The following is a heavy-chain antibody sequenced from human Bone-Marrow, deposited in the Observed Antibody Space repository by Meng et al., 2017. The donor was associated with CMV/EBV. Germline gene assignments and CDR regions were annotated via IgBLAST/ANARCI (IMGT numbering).Heavy chain of an antibody. V-gene: IGHV3-53*01. Sequence: GESLKISCAASGFTVSSNYMSWVRQAPGKGLEWVSVIYSGGSTYYADSVKGRFTISRDNAKNTLYLQMNSLRAEDTAVYYCAREANQGYSDWFDPWGQGTLVTLSS. D-gene: IGHD6-13*01. J-gene: IGHJ5*02. CDR3: AREANQGYSDWFDP. CDR1: GFTVSSNY. CDR2: IYSGGST.